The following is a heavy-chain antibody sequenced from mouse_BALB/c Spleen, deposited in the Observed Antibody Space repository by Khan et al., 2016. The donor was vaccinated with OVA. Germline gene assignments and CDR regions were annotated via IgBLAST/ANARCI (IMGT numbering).Heavy chain of an antibody. CDR2: IYPGRNNT. CDR1: AYTFTDYN. V-gene: IGHV1-77*01. CDR3: AREWGAWFPY. J-gene: IGHJ3*01. Sequence: VELVESGAELERPGASVKLSCKTSAYTFTDYNINWVKQRTGQGLEWIGEIYPGRNNTYYNEKLKDKATLTADKSSSTAYMQLSSRTSKDSAVYFGAREWGAWFPYWGQGTLVTVSA.